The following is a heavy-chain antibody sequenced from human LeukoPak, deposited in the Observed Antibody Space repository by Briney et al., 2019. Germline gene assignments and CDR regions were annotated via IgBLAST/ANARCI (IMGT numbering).Heavy chain of an antibody. CDR2: IHSSGSA. CDR1: GASLNDYY. CDR3: ASGAADGYNFGFDY. V-gene: IGHV4-59*12. J-gene: IGHJ4*02. D-gene: IGHD5-24*01. Sequence: PSETLSLTCTVSGASLNDYYWSWIRQPPGKALEWIGFIHSSGSANSNPSLTSRVTISIGTSKNQFSLNLRSLTAADTAVYFCASGAADGYNFGFDYWGQGTLAAVSS.